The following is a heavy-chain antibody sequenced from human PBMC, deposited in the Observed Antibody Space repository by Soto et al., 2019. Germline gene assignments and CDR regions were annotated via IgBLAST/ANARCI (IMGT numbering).Heavy chain of an antibody. V-gene: IGHV3-74*01. CDR1: GFTFTNYW. J-gene: IGHJ6*03. Sequence: EVKLVESGGGLVQPGGSLRLSCAASGFTFTNYWMYWVRQAPGKGLVWVSRINSDGSASSYADSVKGRLTISRDNVKNTLYLQMNSLRAEDTAVYYCARGDCVGGTCYSLAGSFYYYMDVWGKGTTVTVFS. CDR2: INSDGSAS. D-gene: IGHD2-15*01. CDR3: ARGDCVGGTCYSLAGSFYYYMDV.